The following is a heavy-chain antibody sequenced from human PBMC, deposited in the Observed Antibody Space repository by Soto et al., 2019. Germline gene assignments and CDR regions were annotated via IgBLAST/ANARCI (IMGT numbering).Heavy chain of an antibody. CDR1: GSTSSSYT. CDR3: ARDRGYYGSGSHQNNSYSGMDV. CDR2: IIPILGIA. V-gene: IGHV1-69*04. D-gene: IGHD3-10*01. J-gene: IGHJ6*02. Sequence: ASVKVSCKASGSTSSSYTISWVRQAPGQGLEWMGRIIPILGIANYAQKFQGRVTITADKSTSTAYMELSSRRSADTAVYSCARDRGYYGSGSHQNNSYSGMDVWGEGSTVTVS.